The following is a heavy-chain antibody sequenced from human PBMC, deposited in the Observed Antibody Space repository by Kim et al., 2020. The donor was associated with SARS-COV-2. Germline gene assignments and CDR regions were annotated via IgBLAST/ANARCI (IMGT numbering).Heavy chain of an antibody. CDR3: ARASSRSYYHRMC. Sequence: GGSLRLSCAASGFTFSSYAMHWVRQAPGKGLEWVAVISYDGSNKYYADSVKGRFTISRDNSKNTLYLQMNSLRAEDTAVYYCARASSRSYYHRMCWVQGT. CDR2: ISYDGSNK. J-gene: IGHJ1*01. V-gene: IGHV3-30-3*01. D-gene: IGHD1-26*01. CDR1: GFTFSSYA.